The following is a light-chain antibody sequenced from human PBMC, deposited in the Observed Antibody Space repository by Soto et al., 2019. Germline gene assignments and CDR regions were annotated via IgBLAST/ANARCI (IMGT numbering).Light chain of an antibody. Sequence: EIVLTQSPGTLSLSPGERATLSCRASQSVSSNYLAWYQQKPGQAPRLLIYSASRGAAGIPDRFSGSGSGKDFPLTIIRLEPEDFAVYFCQQYGRSPMFTFGQGTKLEVK. CDR2: SAS. CDR3: QQYGRSPMFT. CDR1: QSVSSNY. J-gene: IGKJ2*01. V-gene: IGKV3-20*01.